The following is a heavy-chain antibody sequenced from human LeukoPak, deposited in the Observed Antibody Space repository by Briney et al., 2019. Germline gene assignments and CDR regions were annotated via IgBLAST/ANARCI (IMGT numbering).Heavy chain of an antibody. CDR2: INAGNGNT. Sequence: GGSLRLSCAASGFTFSSYAMHWVRQAPGQRLEWMGWINAGNGNTKYSQKFQGRVTITRDTSASTAYMELSSLRSEDTAVYYCASRTCSGGSCYLTYWGQGTLVTVSS. V-gene: IGHV1-3*01. CDR1: GFTFSSYA. J-gene: IGHJ4*02. CDR3: ASRTCSGGSCYLTY. D-gene: IGHD2-15*01.